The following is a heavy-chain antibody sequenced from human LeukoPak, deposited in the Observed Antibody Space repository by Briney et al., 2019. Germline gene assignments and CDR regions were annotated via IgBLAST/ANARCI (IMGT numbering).Heavy chain of an antibody. Sequence: PGGSLRLSCAASGFTFSSYGMHWVRQAPGKGLEWVAFIRYDGSNKYYADSVKGRFTISRDNAKNSLYLQMNSLRAEDTAVYYCAREFGGWLRLNYYYYMDVWGKGTTVTVSS. J-gene: IGHJ6*03. CDR2: IRYDGSNK. V-gene: IGHV3-30*02. CDR3: AREFGGWLRLNYYYYMDV. D-gene: IGHD5-12*01. CDR1: GFTFSSYG.